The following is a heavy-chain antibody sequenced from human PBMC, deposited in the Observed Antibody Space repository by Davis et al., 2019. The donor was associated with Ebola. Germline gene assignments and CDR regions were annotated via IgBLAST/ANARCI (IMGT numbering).Heavy chain of an antibody. CDR1: GFVFSSYV. J-gene: IGHJ4*02. Sequence: GESLKISCAASGFVFSSYVMSWVRRAPGKGLEWVSTLGLSADTYYADSVKGRFTISRDNAKNSLYLQMNSLRAEDTAVYYCAVTIFGVATPDYWGQGTLVNVSS. CDR2: LGLSADT. V-gene: IGHV3-23*01. CDR3: AVTIFGVATPDY. D-gene: IGHD3-3*01.